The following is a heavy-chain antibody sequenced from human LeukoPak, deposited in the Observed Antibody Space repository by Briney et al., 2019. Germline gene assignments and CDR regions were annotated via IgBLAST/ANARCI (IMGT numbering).Heavy chain of an antibody. D-gene: IGHD3-9*01. CDR1: GYTFTSYG. CDR2: ISAYSGNT. V-gene: IGHV1-18*01. CDR3: ARVTGPVCGLRHLYWLASYYFDF. J-gene: IGHJ4*02. Sequence: ASVKVSCKASGYTFTSYGISWVRQAAGQGLEWMGWISAYSGNTDYAQKLQGRVTMTTDTSISTAYMELRSLRFEDTAVYYCARVTGPVCGLRHLYWLASYYFDFWSQG.